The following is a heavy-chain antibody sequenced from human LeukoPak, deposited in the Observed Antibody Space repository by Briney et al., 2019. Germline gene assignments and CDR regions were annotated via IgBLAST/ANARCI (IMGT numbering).Heavy chain of an antibody. CDR2: INHSGST. CDR3: ATNDTKTATDTFY. CDR1: GGSFSGYY. Sequence: SETLSLTCAVYGGSFSGYYWSWIRQSPGKGLEWIGEINHSGSTNYNPSLKSRVAISVDTSKNQFSLKLTSVTVADTAVYYCATNDTKTATDTFYWGQGTLVIVSS. D-gene: IGHD6-13*01. J-gene: IGHJ4*02. V-gene: IGHV4-34*01.